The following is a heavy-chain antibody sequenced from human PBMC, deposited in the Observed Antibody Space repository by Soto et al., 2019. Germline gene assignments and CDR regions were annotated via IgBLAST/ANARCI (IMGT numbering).Heavy chain of an antibody. D-gene: IGHD2-2*02. V-gene: IGHV4-34*01. Sequence: PSETLSLTCAVYGGSFSGYYWSWIRQPPGKGLEWIGEINHSGSTNYNPSLKSRVTISVDTSKNQFSLKLSSVTAADTAVYYCARGCRGYIVVVPAAIWWFDPWGQGTLVTVSS. CDR2: INHSGST. CDR3: ARGCRGYIVVVPAAIWWFDP. CDR1: GGSFSGYY. J-gene: IGHJ5*02.